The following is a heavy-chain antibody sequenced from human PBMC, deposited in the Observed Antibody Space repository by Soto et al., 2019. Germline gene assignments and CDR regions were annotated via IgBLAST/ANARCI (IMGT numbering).Heavy chain of an antibody. CDR3: ARGNTARADY. V-gene: IGHV1-3*01. CDR1: RCTLPSYA. Sequence: AVQVSCKASRCTLPSYAMHWVRQAPGQRPEGMGWINAGNCNTKYSQNFQDRITFTRDTSENTIYMALKRLRSEDTAVYYSARGNTARADYWGQGTLVTVSS. J-gene: IGHJ4*02. CDR2: INAGNCNT.